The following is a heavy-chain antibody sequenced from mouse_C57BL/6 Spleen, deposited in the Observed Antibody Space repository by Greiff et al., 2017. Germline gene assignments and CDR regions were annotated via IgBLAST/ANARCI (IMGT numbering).Heavy chain of an antibody. CDR3: ARKDRAMDY. CDR2: INPSTGGT. V-gene: IGHV1-42*01. CDR1: GYSFTGYY. J-gene: IGHJ4*01. Sequence: VHVKQSGPELVKPGASVKISCKASGYSFTGYYMNWVKQSPEKSLEWIGEINPSTGGTTYNQKFKAKATLTVDKSSSTAYMQLKSLTSEDSAVYYCARKDRAMDYWGQGTSVTVSS.